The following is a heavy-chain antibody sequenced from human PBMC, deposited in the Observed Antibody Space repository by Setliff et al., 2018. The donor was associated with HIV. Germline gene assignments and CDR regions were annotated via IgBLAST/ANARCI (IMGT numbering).Heavy chain of an antibody. CDR3: ARISGNDRGGYYYHYFGY. Sequence: ASVKVSCKASGDTFSNYAISWVRQAPGQRLEWMGWIDSGNGNTKISPKFQDRVTIIRGTSATTVYMEVNSLRSEDTAVYYCARISGNDRGGYYYHYFGYWGQGTLVTVSS. CDR2: IDSGNGNT. J-gene: IGHJ4*02. V-gene: IGHV1-3*04. D-gene: IGHD3-22*01. CDR1: GDTFSNYA.